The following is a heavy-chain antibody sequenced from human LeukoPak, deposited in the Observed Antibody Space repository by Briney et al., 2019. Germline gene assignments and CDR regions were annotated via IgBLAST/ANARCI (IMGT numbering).Heavy chain of an antibody. CDR1: GFTFSSYG. D-gene: IGHD4-11*01. J-gene: IGHJ4*02. CDR2: IWYDGSNK. V-gene: IGHV3-33*01. CDR3: VRVGYTNYGIDY. Sequence: GGSLRLSCAASGFTFSSYGMHWVRQAPGKGLEWVAVIWYDGSNKYYADSVKGRFTISRDSSKNTLDLQMNSLRAEDTAVYYCVRVGYTNYGIDYWGQGTLVTVSS.